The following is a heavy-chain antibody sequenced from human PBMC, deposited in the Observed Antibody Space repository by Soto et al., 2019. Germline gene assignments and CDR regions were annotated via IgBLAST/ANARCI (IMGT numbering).Heavy chain of an antibody. D-gene: IGHD1-26*01. CDR2: ISGSGGST. CDR1: GFTFSSYA. CDR3: AKDIVGARRYYYYYYGMDV. V-gene: IGHV3-23*01. Sequence: GGSLRLSCAASGFTFSSYAMSWVRQAPGKGLEWVSAISGSGGSTYYADSVKGRFTIPRDNSKNTLYLQMNSLRAEDTAVYYCAKDIVGARRYYYYYYGMDVWGQGTTVTVSS. J-gene: IGHJ6*02.